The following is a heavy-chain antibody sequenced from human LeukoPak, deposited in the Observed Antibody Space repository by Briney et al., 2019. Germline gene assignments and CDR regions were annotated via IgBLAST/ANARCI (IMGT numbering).Heavy chain of an antibody. CDR3: ARDDIAAGGTTDL. CDR1: GFTFSNAW. V-gene: IGHV3-53*01. CDR2: IYSGGRT. D-gene: IGHD6-13*01. J-gene: IGHJ5*02. Sequence: GGSLRLSCAASGFTFSNAWMSWVRQAPGKGLEWVSVIYSGGRTYYADSVKGRFTISRDNSKNTLYLQMNSLRAEDTAVYYCARDDIAAGGTTDLWGQGTLVTVSS.